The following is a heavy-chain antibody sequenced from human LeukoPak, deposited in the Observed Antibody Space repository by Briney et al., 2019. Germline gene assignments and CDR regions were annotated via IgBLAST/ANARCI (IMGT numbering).Heavy chain of an antibody. CDR3: ARVAPDTIFGVVRVMDV. D-gene: IGHD3-3*01. V-gene: IGHV4-4*07. J-gene: IGHJ6*03. Sequence: PSETLSLTCTVSGASVATYYWAWIRQSPEKGLELIGRMSTRGPTNYNPSLKSRVTISVDTSKNQFSLKLSSVTAADTAVYCCARVAPDTIFGVVRVMDVWGKGTTVTVSS. CDR1: GASVATYY. CDR2: MSTRGPT.